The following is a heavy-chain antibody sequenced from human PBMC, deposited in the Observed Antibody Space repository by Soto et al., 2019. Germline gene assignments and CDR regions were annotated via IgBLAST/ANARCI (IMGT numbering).Heavy chain of an antibody. CDR1: GFTFSTYS. D-gene: IGHD3-22*01. V-gene: IGHV3-48*02. CDR3: ARGGPYYYDGPYFDS. CDR2: ISTSSSTI. J-gene: IGHJ4*02. Sequence: EVQLVESGGGVVQPGGSLRLSCAASGFTFSTYSMNWVRQAPGKGLEWVSYISTSSSTIYYADSVKGRLTISRDNAKNTLYLQMNSLRDEDKAVYYCARGGPYYYDGPYFDSWGQGTLVTVSS.